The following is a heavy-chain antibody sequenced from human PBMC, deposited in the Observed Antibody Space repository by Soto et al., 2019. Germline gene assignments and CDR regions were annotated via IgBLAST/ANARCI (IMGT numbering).Heavy chain of an antibody. Sequence: EVQLVESGGGLVQPGRSLRLSCAASGFTFDDYAMHWVRQVPGKGLEWVSGINWNSDSIGYADSVKGRFAISRDNAKNSLHLQMNSLRAEDTAFYYCVKDESINWYSGHFRHWGQGTLVTVS. CDR2: INWNSDSI. D-gene: IGHD6-13*01. V-gene: IGHV3-9*01. CDR3: VKDESINWYSGHFRH. CDR1: GFTFDDYA. J-gene: IGHJ1*01.